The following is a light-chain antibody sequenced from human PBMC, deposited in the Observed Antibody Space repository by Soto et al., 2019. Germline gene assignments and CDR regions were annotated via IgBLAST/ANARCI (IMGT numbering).Light chain of an antibody. CDR3: QQHDTLYS. V-gene: IGKV1-33*01. CDR2: DAS. CDR1: QDIRTY. J-gene: IGKJ2*01. Sequence: IPMTQSPSSLSASVGDRVTITCQASQDIRTYLNWYQQKPGKVPKLLIYDASKLETGVPSRFSGSGSGTDFTFTISSLQPEDLATYYCQQHDTLYSFGQGTKLEIK.